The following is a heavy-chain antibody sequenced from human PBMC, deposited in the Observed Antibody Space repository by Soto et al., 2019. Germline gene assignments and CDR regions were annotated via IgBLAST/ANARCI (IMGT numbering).Heavy chain of an antibody. CDR1: GDSISSSSYY. D-gene: IGHD2-15*01. J-gene: IGHJ5*02. CDR3: ARHDETPTLRGWRWFDP. V-gene: IGHV4-39*01. Sequence: QVQLQESGPGLVRPSETLSLTCTVSGDSISSSSYYWGWIRQPPGKGLEWIASVYSSGSTYYNPSLKSRVTMSVDTSMNQFSLKVTSVTAADMSVYYCARHDETPTLRGWRWFDPWGRGTLVTVSS. CDR2: VYSSGST.